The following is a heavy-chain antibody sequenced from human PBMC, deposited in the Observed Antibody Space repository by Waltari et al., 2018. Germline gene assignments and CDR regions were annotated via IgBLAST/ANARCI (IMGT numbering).Heavy chain of an antibody. D-gene: IGHD3-3*01. CDR1: GYTFTGYY. V-gene: IGHV1-2*04. CDR3: AREGPVYNFYYYYGMDV. Sequence: QVQLVQSGAEVKKPGASVKVSCKASGYTFTGYYMHWVRQAPGQGIEWMGWINPNSGGTNYAQKVQGWVTMTRDTSISTAYMELSRLRSDDTAVYYCAREGPVYNFYYYYGMDVWGQGTTVTVSS. J-gene: IGHJ6*02. CDR2: INPNSGGT.